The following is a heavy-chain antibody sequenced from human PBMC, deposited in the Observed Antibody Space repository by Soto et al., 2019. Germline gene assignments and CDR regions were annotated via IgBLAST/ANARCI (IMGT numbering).Heavy chain of an antibody. D-gene: IGHD4-4*01. V-gene: IGHV3-23*01. Sequence: EVQLLESGGGLVEPGGSLRLSCAASGFTFNAYAMTWVRQAPGKGLEWVSAIGGSGGNRYYAASVKGRFTISRDNSKDTVDLQVNSLRVEATAVYYCARVASDYINSVDHWGQGILVTVSS. CDR2: IGGSGGNR. J-gene: IGHJ4*02. CDR1: GFTFNAYA. CDR3: ARVASDYINSVDH.